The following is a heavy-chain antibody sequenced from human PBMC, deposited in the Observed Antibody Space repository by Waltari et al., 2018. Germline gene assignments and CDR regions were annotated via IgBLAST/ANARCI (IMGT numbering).Heavy chain of an antibody. CDR2: ISGSGGST. CDR3: AQRGGEQWRCFDY. V-gene: IGHV3-23*01. CDR1: GFTFSSYA. Sequence: EVQLLESGGGLVQPGGSLRLSCAASGFTFSSYAMSWVRQAPGKGLEWVSAISGSGGSTYYADAVKGLFTISRDNSKNTLYLQMNSLRAEDTAVYYCAQRGGEQWRCFDYWGQGTLVTVSS. J-gene: IGHJ4*02. D-gene: IGHD6-19*01.